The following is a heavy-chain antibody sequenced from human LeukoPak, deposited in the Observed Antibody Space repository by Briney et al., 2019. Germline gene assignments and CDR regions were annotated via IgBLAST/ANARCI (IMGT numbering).Heavy chain of an antibody. CDR2: IYYRGST. CDR1: GGSISSYY. CDR3: ARHALRRDGGGLDYFDY. Sequence: SETLSLTCTVSGGSISSYYWSWFRQPPGKGLEWIGYIYYRGSTNYNPSLKSRVTISVDTSKNQFSLKLSSVTAADTAVYYCARHALRRDGGGLDYFDYWGQGTLVTVSS. V-gene: IGHV4-59*08. D-gene: IGHD3-16*01. J-gene: IGHJ4*02.